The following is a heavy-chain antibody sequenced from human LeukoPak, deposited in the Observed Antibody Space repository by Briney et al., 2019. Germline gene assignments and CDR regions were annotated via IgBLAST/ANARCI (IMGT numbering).Heavy chain of an antibody. Sequence: QPGGSLRLSCAASGFTFSSYWMSWVRQAPGKGLEWVANIKQDGSEKYYVDSVKGRFTISRDNSKNTLFVQMNSLRADDTAVYYCAGTYYYDRSGYSAVRIWGQGTLVTVSS. J-gene: IGHJ4*02. CDR2: IKQDGSEK. D-gene: IGHD3-22*01. CDR1: GFTFSSYW. CDR3: AGTYYYDRSGYSAVRI. V-gene: IGHV3-7*03.